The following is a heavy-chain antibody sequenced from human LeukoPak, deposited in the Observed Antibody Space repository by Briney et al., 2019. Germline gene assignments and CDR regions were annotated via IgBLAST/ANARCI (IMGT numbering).Heavy chain of an antibody. CDR3: ARGYWGYDS. CDR1: GYTFTAYY. Sequence: ASVKVSCKASGYTFTAYYMHWVRQAPGRGLEWMGWINPNSGGTNYAQKFQGWVTMTRDTSISTAYMELTRLKSDDTAVYYCARGYWGYDSWGQGTLVTVSS. CDR2: INPNSGGT. D-gene: IGHD2-8*02. J-gene: IGHJ4*02. V-gene: IGHV1-2*04.